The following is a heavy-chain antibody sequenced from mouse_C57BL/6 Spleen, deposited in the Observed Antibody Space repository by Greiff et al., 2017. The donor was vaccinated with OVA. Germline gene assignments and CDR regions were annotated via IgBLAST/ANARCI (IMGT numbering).Heavy chain of an antibody. CDR3: TGGLLSY. V-gene: IGHV14-4*01. CDR2: IDPENGDT. J-gene: IGHJ3*01. D-gene: IGHD2-3*01. Sequence: VQLQQSGAELVRPGASVTLSCTASGFNIKDDYMHWVKQRPEQGLEWIGWIDPENGDTEYASKFQGKATITADTSSNTAYLQLSSLTSEDTAVYYCTGGLLSYWGQGTLVTVSA. CDR1: GFNIKDDY.